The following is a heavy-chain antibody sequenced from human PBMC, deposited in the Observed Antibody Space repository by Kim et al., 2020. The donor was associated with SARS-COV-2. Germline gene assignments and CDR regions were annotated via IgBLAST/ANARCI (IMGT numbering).Heavy chain of an antibody. CDR2: ISYDGSNK. Sequence: GGSLRLSCAASGFTFSSYGMHWVRQAPGKGLEWVAVISYDGSNKYYADSVKGRFTISRDNSKNTLYLQMNSLRAEDTAVYYCAKEDPADTPLDYWGQGTLVTVSS. CDR3: AKEDPADTPLDY. V-gene: IGHV3-30*18. D-gene: IGHD5-18*01. CDR1: GFTFSSYG. J-gene: IGHJ4*02.